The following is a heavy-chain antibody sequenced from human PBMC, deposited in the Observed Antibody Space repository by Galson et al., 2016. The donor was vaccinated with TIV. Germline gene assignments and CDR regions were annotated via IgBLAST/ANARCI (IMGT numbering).Heavy chain of an antibody. J-gene: IGHJ6*02. CDR3: ARVVLAYSNYDGYYHGMDV. Sequence: GQGLEWMGGIIPMIGTPKYAQKFQGRVTITADKSTSTAYMELSSLRSEDTARYYCARVVLAYSNYDGYYHGMDVWGQGTTVTVSS. D-gene: IGHD4-11*01. CDR2: IIPMIGTP. V-gene: IGHV1-69*06.